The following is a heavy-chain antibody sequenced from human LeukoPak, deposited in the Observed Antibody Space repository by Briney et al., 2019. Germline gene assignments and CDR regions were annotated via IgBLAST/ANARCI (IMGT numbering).Heavy chain of an antibody. CDR3: ATEIRPNDY. Sequence: GGSLRLSCAASGFTFTSYSMSWVRQAPGKGLEWVSSISISGGSTYYADSVKGRFTISRDNSKNTLYLQMTSLRPEDTGVYYCATEIRPNDYWGQGTLVTVSS. CDR2: ISISGGST. J-gene: IGHJ4*02. CDR1: GFTFTSYS. D-gene: IGHD4-17*01. V-gene: IGHV3-23*01.